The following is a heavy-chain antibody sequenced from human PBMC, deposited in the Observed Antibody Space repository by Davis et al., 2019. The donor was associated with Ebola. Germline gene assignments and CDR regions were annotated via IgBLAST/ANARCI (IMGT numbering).Heavy chain of an antibody. V-gene: IGHV1-69*13. CDR3: ASDRYSDGSGYFFGQSH. Sequence: SVKVSCKASGGTYSSYATSWVRQAPGQGLDWMGGIIPVFGIPKYAQKVQGRVTITADESTGTAYMELSSLRSEDTAVYYCASDRYSDGSGYFFGQSHWGQGTLVTVSS. D-gene: IGHD3-22*01. CDR2: IIPVFGIP. CDR1: GGTYSSYA. J-gene: IGHJ4*02.